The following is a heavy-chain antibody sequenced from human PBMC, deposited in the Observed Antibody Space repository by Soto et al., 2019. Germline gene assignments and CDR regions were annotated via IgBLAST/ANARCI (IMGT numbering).Heavy chain of an antibody. V-gene: IGHV4-4*07. CDR3: ARGGQDFWSGRFEY. CDR2: IDNSGST. J-gene: IGHJ4*02. D-gene: IGHD3-3*01. Sequence: SETLCLTCTASGGSISNYFCNWSRQPAGKGLEWIGRIDNSGSTSYNPSLKSRITMSADTSRNQFSLKLNSVAAADTAVYYCARGGQDFWSGRFEYWGQGALVTVSS. CDR1: GGSISNYF.